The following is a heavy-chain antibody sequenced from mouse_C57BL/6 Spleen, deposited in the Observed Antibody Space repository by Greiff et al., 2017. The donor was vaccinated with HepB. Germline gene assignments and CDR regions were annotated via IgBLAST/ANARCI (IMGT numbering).Heavy chain of an antibody. D-gene: IGHD1-1*01. CDR3: ARGGYYGEGYFDV. Sequence: VQLQQSGPGLVKPSQSLSLTCSVTGYSITSGYYWNWIRQFPGNKLEWMGYISYDGSNNYNPSLKNRISITRDTSKNQFFLKLNSVTTEDTATYYCARGGYYGEGYFDVWGTGTTVTVSS. V-gene: IGHV3-6*01. CDR2: ISYDGSN. CDR1: GYSITSGYY. J-gene: IGHJ1*03.